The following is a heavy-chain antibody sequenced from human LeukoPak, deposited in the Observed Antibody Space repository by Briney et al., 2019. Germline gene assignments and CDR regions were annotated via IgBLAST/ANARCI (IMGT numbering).Heavy chain of an antibody. CDR2: INTFNGNT. Sequence: ASVKVSCKASGYTFTTSGISWVRQAPGQGLEWMGWINTFNGNTNYPQKLQGRVTMTTETSTSTAYMELRSLRSDDTAVYYCAKDREGPYYFGMDVWGQGTTVTVSS. CDR3: AKDREGPYYFGMDV. V-gene: IGHV1-18*01. J-gene: IGHJ6*02. CDR1: GYTFTTSG. D-gene: IGHD1-26*01.